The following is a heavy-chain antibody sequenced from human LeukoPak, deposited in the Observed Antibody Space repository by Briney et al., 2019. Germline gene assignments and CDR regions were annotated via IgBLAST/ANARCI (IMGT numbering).Heavy chain of an antibody. CDR1: GYTFTSYY. CDR2: LNPSGGST. J-gene: IGHJ6*03. Sequence: ASVKVSCKASGYTFTSYYIHWVGQAPGQGLEWMGILNPSGGSTSYAQEFQGRVTMTRDTSTSTVYMELSSLRSDDTAVYYCTRATIFGVVVHYYYMDVWGKGTTVTVSS. V-gene: IGHV1-46*03. D-gene: IGHD3-3*01. CDR3: TRATIFGVVVHYYYMDV.